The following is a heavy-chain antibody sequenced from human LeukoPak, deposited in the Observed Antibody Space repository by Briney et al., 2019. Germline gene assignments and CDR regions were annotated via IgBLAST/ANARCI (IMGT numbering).Heavy chain of an antibody. CDR2: IYYSGST. J-gene: IGHJ4*02. CDR3: ARTSGYCSGGSCYRRWYFDY. V-gene: IGHV4-39*07. CDR1: GGSISSSSYY. D-gene: IGHD2-15*01. Sequence: PSETLSLTCTVSGGSISSSSYYWGWIRQPPGKGLEWIGSIYYSGSTYYNPSLKSRVTISVDTSKNQFSLKLSSVTAADTAVYYCARTSGYCSGGSCYRRWYFDYWGQGTLVTVSS.